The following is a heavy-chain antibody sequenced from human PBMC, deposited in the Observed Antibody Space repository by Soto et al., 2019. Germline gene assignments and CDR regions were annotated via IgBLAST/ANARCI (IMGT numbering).Heavy chain of an antibody. V-gene: IGHV4-59*01. D-gene: IGHD1-26*01. CDR1: GGSISNYY. CDR3: ARGGTWVPFAI. CDR2: IYDSGGT. Sequence: SETLSLTCTVSGGSISNYYWSWVRQPPGKGLEWIGYIYDSGGTNYNPSLKSRVTISVDTSKNQFSLRLTSVTAADTAVYYCARGGTWVPFAIWGQGTLVTV. J-gene: IGHJ3*02.